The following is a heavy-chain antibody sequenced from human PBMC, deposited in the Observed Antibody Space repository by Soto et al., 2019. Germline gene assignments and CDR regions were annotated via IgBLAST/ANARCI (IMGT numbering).Heavy chain of an antibody. CDR2: IYHSGST. J-gene: IGHJ4*02. Sequence: PSETLSLTXAVSGGSISSGGYSWSWIRQPPGKGLEWIGYIYHSGSTYYNPSLKSRVTISVDRSKNQFSLKLSSVTAADTAVYYCARGSSSWYYFDYWGQGTLVTVSS. CDR3: ARGSSSWYYFDY. V-gene: IGHV4-30-2*01. CDR1: GGSISSGGYS. D-gene: IGHD6-13*01.